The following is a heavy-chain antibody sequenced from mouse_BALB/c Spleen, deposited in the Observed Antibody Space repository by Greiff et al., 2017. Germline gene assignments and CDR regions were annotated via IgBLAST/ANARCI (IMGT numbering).Heavy chain of an antibody. CDR2: SRNKANDYTT. J-gene: IGHJ3*01. CDR1: GFTFSDFY. CDR3: ARGYDYVFAY. D-gene: IGHD2-4*01. Sequence: EVKVVESGGGLVQPGGSLRLSCATSGFTFSDFYMEWVRQPPGKRLEWIAASRNKANDYTTEYSASVKGRFIVSRDTSQSILYLQMNALRAEDTAIYYCARGYDYVFAYWGQGTLVTVSA. V-gene: IGHV7-1*02.